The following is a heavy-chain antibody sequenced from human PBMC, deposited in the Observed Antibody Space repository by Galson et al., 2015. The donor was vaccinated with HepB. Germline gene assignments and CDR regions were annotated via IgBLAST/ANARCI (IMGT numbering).Heavy chain of an antibody. J-gene: IGHJ4*02. CDR1: GFTFSSYS. CDR3: ARDAFGSGSYYNDVYFDY. D-gene: IGHD3-10*01. Sequence: SLRLSCAASGFTFSSYSMNWVRQAPGKGLEWVSSISSSSSYIYYADSVKGRFTISRDNAKNSLYLQMNSLRAEDTAVYYCARDAFGSGSYYNDVYFDYWGQGTLVTVSS. CDR2: ISSSSSYI. V-gene: IGHV3-21*01.